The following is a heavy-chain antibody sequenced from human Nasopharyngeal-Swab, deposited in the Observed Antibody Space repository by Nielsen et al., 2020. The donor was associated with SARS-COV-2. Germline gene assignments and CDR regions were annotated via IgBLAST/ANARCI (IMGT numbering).Heavy chain of an antibody. V-gene: IGHV4-61*02. CDR3: ARGRWDRYYYGMDV. CDR2: IYTSGST. J-gene: IGHJ6*02. D-gene: IGHD1-26*01. CDR1: GGSISRGSYY. Sequence: SETLSLTCTVSGGSISRGSYYWSWIRQPAGKGLEWIGRIYTSGSTNYNPSLKSRVTISVDTSKNQFSLKLSSVTAADTAVYYCARGRWDRYYYGMDVWGQGTTVTVSS.